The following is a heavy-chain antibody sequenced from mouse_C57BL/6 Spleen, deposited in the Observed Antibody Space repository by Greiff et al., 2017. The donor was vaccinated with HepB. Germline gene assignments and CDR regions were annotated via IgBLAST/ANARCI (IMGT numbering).Heavy chain of an antibody. J-gene: IGHJ4*01. CDR2: IYPGDGDT. V-gene: IGHV1-82*01. D-gene: IGHD3-2*02. Sequence: VQLQQSGPELVKPGASVKISCKASGYAFSSSWMNWVKQRPGKGLEWIGRIYPGDGDTNYNGKFKGKATLTADKSSSTAYMQLSSLTSEDSAVYFCARSPDSSGYFYAMDYWGQGTSVTVSS. CDR3: ARSPDSSGYFYAMDY. CDR1: GYAFSSSW.